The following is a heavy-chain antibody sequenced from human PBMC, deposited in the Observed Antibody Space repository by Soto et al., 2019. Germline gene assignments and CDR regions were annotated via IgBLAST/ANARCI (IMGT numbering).Heavy chain of an antibody. CDR2: ISSYNGHT. Sequence: ASVKVSCKASGYTFTTYGISWVRQAPGQGLEWMGWISSYNGHTNYAQKLQDRVTMTTDTSTNIAYMELRSLRSDDTAVFYCARGRGSGSYYARFDYWGQGTLVTVSS. J-gene: IGHJ4*02. CDR3: ARGRGSGSYYARFDY. D-gene: IGHD1-26*01. V-gene: IGHV1-18*01. CDR1: GYTFTTYG.